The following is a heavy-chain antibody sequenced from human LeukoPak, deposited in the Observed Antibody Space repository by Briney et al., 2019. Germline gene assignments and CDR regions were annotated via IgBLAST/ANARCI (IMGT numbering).Heavy chain of an antibody. CDR3: ARGYYDSPGEYFQH. CDR1: GYTFTGYY. Sequence: ASVKVSCKASGYTFTGYYMHWVRQAPGQGLEWMGRINPNSGGTNYAQKFQGRVTMTGDTSISTAYMELSRLRSDDTAVYYCARGYYDSPGEYFQHWGQGTLVTVSS. D-gene: IGHD3-22*01. J-gene: IGHJ1*01. V-gene: IGHV1-2*06. CDR2: INPNSGGT.